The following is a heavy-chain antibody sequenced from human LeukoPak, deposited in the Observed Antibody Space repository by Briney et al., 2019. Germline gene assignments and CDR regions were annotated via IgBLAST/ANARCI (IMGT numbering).Heavy chain of an antibody. Sequence: PGGSLRLSCEASGFTFNTHAMSWVRQAPEKGLEWVASVTRSGLTPYYADSVRGRFTISRDNSKNTLYLQMNSLRGVDTAVYYCAKDRPNFYETSGAYYQPKGDFWGQGSLVTVSS. J-gene: IGHJ4*02. CDR2: VTRSGLTP. CDR1: GFTFNTHA. V-gene: IGHV3-23*01. D-gene: IGHD2/OR15-2a*01. CDR3: AKDRPNFYETSGAYYQPKGDF.